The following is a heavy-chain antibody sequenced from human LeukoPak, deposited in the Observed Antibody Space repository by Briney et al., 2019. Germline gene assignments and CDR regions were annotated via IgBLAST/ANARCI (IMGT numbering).Heavy chain of an antibody. J-gene: IGHJ6*03. CDR2: INPNSGGT. D-gene: IGHD1-7*01. Sequence: ASVKVSCKASGYTFTGYYMHWVRQAPGQGLEWMGWINPNSGGTNYAQKFQGRVTMTRDTSISTAYMELSRLRSDDTAVYYCARAARYNWNSYYYYYYYMDVWGKGTTVTVSS. CDR3: ARAARYNWNSYYYYYYYMDV. CDR1: GYTFTGYY. V-gene: IGHV1-2*02.